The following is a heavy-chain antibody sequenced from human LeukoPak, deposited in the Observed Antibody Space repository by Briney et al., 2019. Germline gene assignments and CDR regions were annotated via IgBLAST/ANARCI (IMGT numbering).Heavy chain of an antibody. CDR1: GDSFSSHY. J-gene: IGHJ3*02. Sequence: SETLSLTCTVSGDSFSSHYWTWIRQPPGKGLEWIGYISYIGSTNYNPSLKSRVTISIDTSKSQFSLKLSSVTAADTAVYYCARDLVTVTKGFDIWGQGTMVSVSS. D-gene: IGHD4-17*01. CDR2: ISYIGST. V-gene: IGHV4-59*11. CDR3: ARDLVTVTKGFDI.